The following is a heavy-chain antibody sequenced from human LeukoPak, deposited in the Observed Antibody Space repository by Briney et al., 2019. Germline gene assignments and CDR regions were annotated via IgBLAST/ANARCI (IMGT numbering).Heavy chain of an antibody. D-gene: IGHD2/OR15-2a*01. CDR3: ARDFSQGYFQH. V-gene: IGHV3-30*03. CDR2: ISYDGSNK. CDR1: GFTFSSYG. Sequence: GGSLRLSCAASGFTFSSYGMHWVRQAPGKGLEWVAVISYDGSNKYYADSVKGRFTISRDNSKNTLYLQMNSLRAEDTAVYYCARDFSQGYFQHWGQGTLVTVSS. J-gene: IGHJ1*01.